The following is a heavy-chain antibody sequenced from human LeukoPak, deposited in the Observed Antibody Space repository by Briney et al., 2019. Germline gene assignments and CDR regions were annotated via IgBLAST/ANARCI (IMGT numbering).Heavy chain of an antibody. Sequence: GGSLRLSCAASGFTFSSYAMSWVRQAPGKGLEWVSAISGSGGSTYYADSVKGRFTISRDNSKNTLYLQMNSLRAEDTAVYYCAKETWRLRFLERLDYYFDSWGQGALVTVSS. D-gene: IGHD5-12*01. CDR2: ISGSGGST. CDR3: AKETWRLRFLERLDYYFDS. V-gene: IGHV3-23*01. CDR1: GFTFSSYA. J-gene: IGHJ4*02.